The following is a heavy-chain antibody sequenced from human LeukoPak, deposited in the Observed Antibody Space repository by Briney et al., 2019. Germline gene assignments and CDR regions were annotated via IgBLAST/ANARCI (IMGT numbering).Heavy chain of an antibody. CDR2: IYHSGST. Sequence: SETLSLTCAVSGGSISSGGYSWSWIRQPPGKGLEWIGYIYHSGSTYYNPSLKSRVTISVDTSKNQFSLKLSSVTAADTAVYYCAREGEYSSSSAGIDYWGQGTLVTVSS. CDR1: GGSISSGGYS. V-gene: IGHV4-30-2*01. D-gene: IGHD6-6*01. J-gene: IGHJ4*02. CDR3: AREGEYSSSSAGIDY.